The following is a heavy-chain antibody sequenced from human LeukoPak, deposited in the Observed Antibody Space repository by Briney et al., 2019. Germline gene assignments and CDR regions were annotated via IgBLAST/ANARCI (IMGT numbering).Heavy chain of an antibody. CDR1: GFTFTTYW. J-gene: IGHJ5*02. V-gene: IGHV3-7*01. CDR2: INQDGTEK. CDR3: ARDSSGWYHWFDP. Sequence: GGSLRLSCAASGFTFTTYWMSWVRQAPGKGLEWVANINQDGTEKYYVDSVKGRFTISRDNARNSLYLQMNSLRAEDTAVYYCARDSSGWYHWFDPWGQGTLVTVSS. D-gene: IGHD6-19*01.